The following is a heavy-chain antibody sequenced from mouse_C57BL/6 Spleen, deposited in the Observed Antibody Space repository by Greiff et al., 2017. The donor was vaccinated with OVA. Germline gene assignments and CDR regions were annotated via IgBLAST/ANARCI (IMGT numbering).Heavy chain of an antibody. CDR1: GFTFSNYW. Sequence: EVKLMESGGGLVQPGGSMKLSCVASGFTFSNYWMNWVRQSPEKGLEWVAQIRLKSDNYATHYAESVKGRFTISRDDSKSSVYLQMNNLRAEDTGIYYCTALLSLRYYAMDYWGQGTSVTVSS. CDR3: TALLSLRYYAMDY. J-gene: IGHJ4*01. V-gene: IGHV6-3*01. D-gene: IGHD6-1*01. CDR2: IRLKSDNYAT.